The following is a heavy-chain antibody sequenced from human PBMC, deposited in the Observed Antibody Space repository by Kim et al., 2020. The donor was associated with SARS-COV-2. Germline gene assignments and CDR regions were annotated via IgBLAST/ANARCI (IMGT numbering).Heavy chain of an antibody. J-gene: IGHJ3*02. V-gene: IGHV1-46*01. CDR3: ARDLITIFGVVDDAFDI. Sequence: FQGRVTMTRDTSTSTVYMELSSLRSEDTAVYYCARDLITIFGVVDDAFDIWGQGTMVTVSS. D-gene: IGHD3-3*01.